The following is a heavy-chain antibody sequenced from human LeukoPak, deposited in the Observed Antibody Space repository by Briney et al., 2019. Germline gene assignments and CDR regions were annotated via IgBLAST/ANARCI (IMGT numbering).Heavy chain of an antibody. CDR2: INHSGST. D-gene: IGHD2-2*01. CDR3: ARGVVVVPAAMGPHFGY. CDR1: GGSFSGYY. J-gene: IGHJ4*02. V-gene: IGHV4-34*01. Sequence: PSETLSLTCAVYGGSFSGYYWSWIRQPPGKGLEWIGEINHSGSTNYNPSLKSRVTISVDTSKNQFSLKLSSVTAADTAVYYCARGVVVVPAAMGPHFGYWGQGTLVTVSS.